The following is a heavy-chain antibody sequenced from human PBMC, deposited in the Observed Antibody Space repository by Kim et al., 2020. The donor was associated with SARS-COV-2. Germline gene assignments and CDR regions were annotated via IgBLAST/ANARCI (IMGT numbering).Heavy chain of an antibody. J-gene: IGHJ4*02. CDR1: GGSFSGYY. D-gene: IGHD5-18*01. CDR2: INHSGST. CDR3: ARGWIQLWLG. V-gene: IGHV4-34*01. Sequence: SETLSLTCAVYGGSFSGYYWSWIRQPPGKGLEWIGEINHSGSTNYNPSLKSRVTISVDTSKNQFSLKLSSVTAADTAVYYCARGWIQLWLGWGQGTLVTVSS.